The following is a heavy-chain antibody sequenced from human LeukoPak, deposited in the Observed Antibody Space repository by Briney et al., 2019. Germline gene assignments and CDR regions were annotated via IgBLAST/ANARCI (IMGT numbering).Heavy chain of an antibody. CDR1: GFTFSSYA. Sequence: GGSLRLSCAASGFTFSSYAMHWVRQAPGKGLEWVAVISYDGSNKYYADSVKGRFTISRDNSKNTLYLQMNSLRAEDTAVYYCARDRGTQGSSWYTAFDYWGQGALVTVSS. CDR3: ARDRGTQGSSWYTAFDY. D-gene: IGHD6-13*01. CDR2: ISYDGSNK. V-gene: IGHV3-30-3*01. J-gene: IGHJ4*02.